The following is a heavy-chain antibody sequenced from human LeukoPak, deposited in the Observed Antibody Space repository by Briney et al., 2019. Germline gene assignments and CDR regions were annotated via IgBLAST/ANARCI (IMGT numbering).Heavy chain of an antibody. CDR1: GGSISSSRYY. CDR2: IYYSVST. CDR3: ARPGGLIVVSRWFDP. J-gene: IGHJ5*02. D-gene: IGHD2-21*01. Sequence: SETLSLNCTVSGGSISSSRYYWGWIREPPGKGLEWIGRIYYSVSTFYNPSLTCRATISVHTSKTQSPLKLSSVTAADTAAYYCARPGGLIVVSRWFDPCGQGNPVTVSS. V-gene: IGHV4-39*06.